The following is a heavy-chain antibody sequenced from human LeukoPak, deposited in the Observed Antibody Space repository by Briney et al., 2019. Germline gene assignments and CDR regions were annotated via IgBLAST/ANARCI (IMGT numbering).Heavy chain of an antibody. CDR1: GFTFSSYA. V-gene: IGHV3-23*01. D-gene: IGHD2-21*02. CDR2: ISAGSSST. CDR3: ARTLRTGDWYFDY. Sequence: GGSLRLSCTASGFTFSSYAMSWVRRTPEKGLEWVSTISAGSSSTSYADSVKGLFSISRDNSKNTLYLQMNSLRADDTALYHCARTLRTGDWYFDYWGLGTLVTVSS. J-gene: IGHJ4*02.